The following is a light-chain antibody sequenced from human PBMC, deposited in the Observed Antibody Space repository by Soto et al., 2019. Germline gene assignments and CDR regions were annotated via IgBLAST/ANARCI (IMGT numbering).Light chain of an antibody. CDR2: LNSDGSH. CDR3: QTWGTGIQV. CDR1: SGHSSNA. J-gene: IGLJ3*02. Sequence: QLVLTQSPSASASLGASVKLTCTLSSGHSSNAIVWHQQQPEKGPRYLMKLNSDGSHSKGDGIPDRFSGSSSGAERYLTISSLQSEDEADYYCQTWGTGIQVFGGGTKLTVL. V-gene: IGLV4-69*01.